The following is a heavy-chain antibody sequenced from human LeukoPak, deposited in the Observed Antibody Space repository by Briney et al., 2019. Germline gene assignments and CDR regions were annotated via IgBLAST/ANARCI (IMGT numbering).Heavy chain of an antibody. CDR3: ARASSAAAGNNWFDP. V-gene: IGHV1-2*02. CDR2: INPNSGGT. CDR1: GYTFTGYY. D-gene: IGHD6-13*01. J-gene: IGHJ5*02. Sequence: ASVNVSCKASGYTFTGYYMHWVRQAPGQGVEWMGWINPNSGGTNYAQKFQDRVPMTRDTSISTAYMELSRLRSDDTAVYYCARASSAAAGNNWFDPWGQGTLVTVSS.